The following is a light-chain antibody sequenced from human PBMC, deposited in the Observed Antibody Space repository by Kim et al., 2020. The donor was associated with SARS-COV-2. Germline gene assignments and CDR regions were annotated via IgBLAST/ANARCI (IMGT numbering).Light chain of an antibody. V-gene: IGLV1-40*01. CDR3: QSYDSSLSEV. CDR1: SSNIGAGYD. CDR2: GTS. J-gene: IGLJ3*02. Sequence: RVTISCTGSSSNIGAGYDVHWYQQLPGTAPNLLIYGTSNRPSGVPDRFSGSKSGTSASLAITGLQAEDEADYYCQSYDSSLSEVFGGGTQLTVL.